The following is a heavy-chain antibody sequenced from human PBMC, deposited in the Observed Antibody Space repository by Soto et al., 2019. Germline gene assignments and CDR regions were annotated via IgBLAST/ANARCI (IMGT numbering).Heavy chain of an antibody. CDR1: YGSISVSNVF. Sequence: QLQLQESGPGLVKPWEILSLTCTVSYGSISVSNVFWGWVRQPPGKGLEWIGNIDYSGTAYFNPSLGTRVTFPVDTSKNQFSLTLYSVTAADTAVYYCARTTGRHLDFWGQGILVTVSS. CDR2: IDYSGTA. D-gene: IGHD4-4*01. V-gene: IGHV4-39*01. J-gene: IGHJ4*02. CDR3: ARTTGRHLDF.